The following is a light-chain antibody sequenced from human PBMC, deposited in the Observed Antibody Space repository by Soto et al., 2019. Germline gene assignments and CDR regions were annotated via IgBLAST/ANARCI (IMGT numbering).Light chain of an antibody. V-gene: IGLV2-14*01. CDR2: EVT. Sequence: QSVLTQPASVSGSPGQSITISCTGTSSDVGGYKYVSWYQQHPGKAPKLVIYEVTNRPSGVSNRFSGSKSGNTASLTVSGLQAEDEADYYCSSFSSSSTPYVFGTGTKVTVL. J-gene: IGLJ1*01. CDR3: SSFSSSSTPYV. CDR1: SSDVGGYKY.